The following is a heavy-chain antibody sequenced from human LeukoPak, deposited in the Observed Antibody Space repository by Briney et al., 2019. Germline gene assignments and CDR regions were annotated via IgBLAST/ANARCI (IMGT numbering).Heavy chain of an antibody. D-gene: IGHD5-12*01. CDR1: GGSISSYY. J-gene: IGHJ4*02. V-gene: IGHV4-59*01. CDR3: ARGVWIGYGYHFDY. CDR2: IYYSGST. Sequence: SETLSLTCTVSGGSISSYYWSWIRQPPGKGLEWIGYIYYSGSTNYNPSLKSRVTISVDTSKDQFSLKLSSVTAADTAVYYCARGVWIGYGYHFDYWGQGTLVTVSS.